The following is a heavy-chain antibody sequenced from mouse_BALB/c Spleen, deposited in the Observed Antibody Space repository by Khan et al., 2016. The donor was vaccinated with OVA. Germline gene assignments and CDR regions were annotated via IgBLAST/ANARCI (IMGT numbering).Heavy chain of an antibody. CDR1: GYSITSDYA. CDR2: ISSSGSA. Sequence: EVELVESGPGLVKPSQSLSLTCTVTGYSITSDYAWNWIRQFPGDRLEWMGYISSSGSASYNPYLKSRISITRDTSKNQFFLQLKSVTTEDTATXFCARSLYYSYGYGLDYWGRGSSVTVSS. D-gene: IGHD2-14*01. J-gene: IGHJ4*01. V-gene: IGHV3-2*02. CDR3: ARSLYYSYGYGLDY.